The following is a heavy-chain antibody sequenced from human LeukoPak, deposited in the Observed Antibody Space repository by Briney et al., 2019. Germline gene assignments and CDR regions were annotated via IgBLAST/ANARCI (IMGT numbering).Heavy chain of an antibody. Sequence: ASVKVSCKVSGYTLTELSMHWVRQAPGKGLEWMGGFDPEDGETIYAQKFQGRVTMTEDTSTDTAYMELSSLRSEDTAVYYCATSADLVGATSSVAFDIWGQGTMVTVSS. CDR3: ATSADLVGATSSVAFDI. V-gene: IGHV1-24*01. CDR2: FDPEDGET. D-gene: IGHD1-26*01. J-gene: IGHJ3*02. CDR1: GYTLTELS.